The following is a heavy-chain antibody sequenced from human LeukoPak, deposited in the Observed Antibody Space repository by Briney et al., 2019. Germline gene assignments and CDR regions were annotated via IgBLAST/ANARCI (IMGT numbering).Heavy chain of an antibody. V-gene: IGHV1-69*05. J-gene: IGHJ6*02. Sequence: ASVKVSCKASGGTFSSYAISWVRQAPGQGLKWMGGVIPIFGTANYAQKLQGRVTMTTDTSTSTAYMELRSLRSDDTAVYYCARDTIFGVVTYYYYGMDVWGQGTTVTVSS. CDR2: VIPIFGTA. CDR1: GGTFSSYA. D-gene: IGHD3-3*01. CDR3: ARDTIFGVVTYYYYGMDV.